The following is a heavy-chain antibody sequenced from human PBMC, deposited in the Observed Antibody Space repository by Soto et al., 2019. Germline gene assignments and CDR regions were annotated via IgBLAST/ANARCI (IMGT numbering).Heavy chain of an antibody. CDR3: VRQPITLIRGIVDV. Sequence: PSETLSLTCTVSGGSITSGSYYWGWIRQPSGKGLEWIGGIDYSGTTYYTPSLKSRVTISVDTSKNHFSLKLSSVTAADTAVYYCVRQPITLIRGIVDVWGQGTTVTVSS. CDR1: GGSITSGSYY. J-gene: IGHJ6*02. CDR2: IDYSGTT. V-gene: IGHV4-39*01. D-gene: IGHD3-10*01.